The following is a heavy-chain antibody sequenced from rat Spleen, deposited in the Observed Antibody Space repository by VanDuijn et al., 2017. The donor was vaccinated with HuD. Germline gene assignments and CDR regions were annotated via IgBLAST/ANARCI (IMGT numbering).Heavy chain of an antibody. Sequence: EVQLVESGGGLVQAGRSLKLSCAASGFIFSNYGMAWVRQAPTKGLEWVATISYDDSRTYYRDSVKGRFTISRDNAKSTLYLQMDSLRSEDTATYHCARAGYLRDWYFDFWGPGAMVTVSS. J-gene: IGHJ1*01. CDR3: ARAGYLRDWYFDF. CDR2: ISYDDSRT. CDR1: GFIFSNYG. V-gene: IGHV5-29*01. D-gene: IGHD2-2*01.